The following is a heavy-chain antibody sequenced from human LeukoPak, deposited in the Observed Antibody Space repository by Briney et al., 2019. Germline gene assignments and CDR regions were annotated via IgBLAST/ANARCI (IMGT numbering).Heavy chain of an antibody. CDR3: LSLGGDSVVY. V-gene: IGHV3-53*01. Sequence: GGSLRLSCAASGFAVSNSDMNWVRQAPGKGLEWVSGVQRSSSIYYADSVKGRFTISRDNSKNTVDLQMNSLRAEDTAVYFCLSLGGDSVVYGGQGTLVTVSS. D-gene: IGHD1-26*01. CDR1: GFAVSNSD. J-gene: IGHJ4*02. CDR2: VQRSSSI.